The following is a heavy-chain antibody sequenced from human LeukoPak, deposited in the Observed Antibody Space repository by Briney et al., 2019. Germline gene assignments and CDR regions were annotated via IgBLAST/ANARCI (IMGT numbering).Heavy chain of an antibody. V-gene: IGHV4-59*01. Sequence: SETLSLTCTVSGGSMSNYYWSWIRQPPGKGLEWIGYIYYSGSTNYNPSLKSRVTISVDTSKNKFSQKLRSVTAADTAVYYCARVCGGDCYPLGFDPWGQGTLVTVSS. CDR1: GGSMSNYY. CDR3: ARVCGGDCYPLGFDP. D-gene: IGHD2-21*02. CDR2: IYYSGST. J-gene: IGHJ5*02.